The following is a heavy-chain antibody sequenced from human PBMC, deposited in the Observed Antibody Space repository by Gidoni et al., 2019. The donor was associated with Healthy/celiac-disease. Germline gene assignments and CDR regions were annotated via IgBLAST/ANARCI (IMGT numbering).Heavy chain of an antibody. CDR1: GGSISSGGYS. Sequence: QLQLQESGSGLVKPSQTLSLTCAVSGGSISSGGYSWSWIRQPPGKGLGWIGYIDHSGSTYYNPSLKSRVTISVDRSKNQFSLKLSSVTAADTAVYYCARRYGDYSYYYYGMDVWGQGTTVTVSS. D-gene: IGHD4-17*01. V-gene: IGHV4-30-2*01. J-gene: IGHJ6*02. CDR2: IDHSGST. CDR3: ARRYGDYSYYYYGMDV.